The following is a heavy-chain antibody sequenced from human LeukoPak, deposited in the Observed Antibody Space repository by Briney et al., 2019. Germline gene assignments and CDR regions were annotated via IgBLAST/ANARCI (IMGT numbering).Heavy chain of an antibody. CDR3: ARNNAAAALAYYFDY. J-gene: IGHJ4*02. D-gene: IGHD6-13*01. Sequence: GSVNVSCKASGYTFTSYAMHWVRPAPGQRREWMGWINAGNGNTKYSQKFQGRVTITRDTSASTAYMELSSLRSEDTAVYYCARNNAAAALAYYFDYWGQGNLVTVSS. V-gene: IGHV1-3*01. CDR1: GYTFTSYA. CDR2: INAGNGNT.